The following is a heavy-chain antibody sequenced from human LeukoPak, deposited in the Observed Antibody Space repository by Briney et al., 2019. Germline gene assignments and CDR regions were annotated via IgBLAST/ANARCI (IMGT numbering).Heavy chain of an antibody. CDR3: ARVPGDYSSGFDY. CDR2: IYYSGST. J-gene: IGHJ4*02. CDR1: GGSISSYY. Sequence: PSETLSLTCTVSGGSISSYYWSWIRQPPGKGLEWIGYIYYSGSTNYNPSLKSRVTISVDTSKNQFPLKLSSVTAADTAVYYCARVPGDYSSGFDYWGQGTLVTVSS. D-gene: IGHD2-21*02. V-gene: IGHV4-59*01.